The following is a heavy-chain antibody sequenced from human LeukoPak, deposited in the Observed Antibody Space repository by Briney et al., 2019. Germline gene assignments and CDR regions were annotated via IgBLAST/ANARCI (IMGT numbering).Heavy chain of an antibody. CDR2: IYTSGST. Sequence: SETLSLTCTVSGGSISSGTYYWTWIRQPAGKGLEWIGRIYTSGSTNFNPSLKSRVSISLDTSQNQFSLKLSSVTAADTAVYYCAREGAARNFDYWGQGILVTVSS. J-gene: IGHJ4*02. CDR1: GGSISSGTYY. D-gene: IGHD6-6*01. V-gene: IGHV4-61*02. CDR3: AREGAARNFDY.